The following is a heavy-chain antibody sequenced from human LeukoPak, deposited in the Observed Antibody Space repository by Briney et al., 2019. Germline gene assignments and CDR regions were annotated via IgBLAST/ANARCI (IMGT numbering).Heavy chain of an antibody. CDR3: ARNYDRDYYYYYYMDV. D-gene: IGHD3-22*01. CDR2: ISRSGTPT. CDR1: GFTFSMYN. Sequence: GGSLRLSCVGSGFTFSMYNMNWVRQAPGKGLEWIAYISRSGTPTHYADSVKGRFTISRDNAENSLYVQMNSLRVEDTAVYYCARNYDRDYYYYYYMDVWGKGTTVTVSS. J-gene: IGHJ6*03. V-gene: IGHV3-48*04.